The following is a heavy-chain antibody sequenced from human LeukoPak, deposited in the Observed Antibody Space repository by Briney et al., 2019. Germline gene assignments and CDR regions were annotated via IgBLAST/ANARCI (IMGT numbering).Heavy chain of an antibody. Sequence: GGSLRLSCTASGFTFGDYAMSWVRQAPGKGLEWVSAISGSGGTTYYADSVKGRFTISRDNSKNTLYLQMNSLRAEDTAVYYCAKVIGYYPLYYFDYWGQGTLVTVSS. CDR1: GFTFGDYA. J-gene: IGHJ4*02. CDR2: ISGSGGTT. V-gene: IGHV3-23*01. D-gene: IGHD4-17*01. CDR3: AKVIGYYPLYYFDY.